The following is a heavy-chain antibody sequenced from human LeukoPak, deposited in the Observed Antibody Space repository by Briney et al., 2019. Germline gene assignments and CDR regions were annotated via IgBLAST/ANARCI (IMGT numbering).Heavy chain of an antibody. V-gene: IGHV3-30*02. J-gene: IGHJ4*02. CDR2: IRFDGSNK. CDR1: GFTFSSYG. D-gene: IGHD6-19*01. Sequence: GGSLRLSCAASGFTFSSYGMHWVRQAPGKGLEWVAFIRFDGSNKYYADSVKGRFTISRDNSKNTLYLQMNSLRVEDTAVYYCAKDGSSGWSYYFDYWGQGALVTVSS. CDR3: AKDGSSGWSYYFDY.